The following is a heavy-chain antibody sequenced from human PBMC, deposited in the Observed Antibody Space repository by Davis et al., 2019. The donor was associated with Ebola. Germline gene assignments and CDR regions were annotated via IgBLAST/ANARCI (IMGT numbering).Heavy chain of an antibody. CDR1: GFTFNSYW. Sequence: PGGSLRLSCAASGFTFNSYWMSWVRQAPGKGLEWVANIKQDGSEKYYVDSVKGRFTISRDNAKNSLYLQMNSLRAEDTAVYYCARGSRWLPIFWGQGTLVTVSS. CDR2: IKQDGSEK. CDR3: ARGSRWLPIF. J-gene: IGHJ4*02. V-gene: IGHV3-7*01. D-gene: IGHD6-19*01.